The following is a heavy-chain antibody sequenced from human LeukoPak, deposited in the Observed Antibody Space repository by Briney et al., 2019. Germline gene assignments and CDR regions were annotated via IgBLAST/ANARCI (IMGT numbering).Heavy chain of an antibody. CDR2: VYHSGGT. D-gene: IGHD1-1*01. CDR1: GGSIRNYH. J-gene: IGHJ4*02. CDR3: ARTDDRGYFDY. V-gene: IGHV4-59*01. Sequence: TTSETLSLTCSVSGGSIRNYHWSWMRQPPGKGLEWIGYVYHSGGTNFNPSLKSRLTISVDMSKNQFSLKLTSVTAADTAVYYCARTDDRGYFDYWGRRTLVTVSS.